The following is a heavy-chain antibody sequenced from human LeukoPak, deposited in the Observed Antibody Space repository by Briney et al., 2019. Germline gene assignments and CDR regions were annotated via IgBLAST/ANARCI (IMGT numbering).Heavy chain of an antibody. Sequence: ASVKVSYKPSGYTFTGGYVHWVRQAPGQGLEWMGWINPNSGETKFAQKFQGRVTMTRDTSISTVYMDLGGLRSDDTAVYYCARVLFNSGYDYWGQGSLVPVSS. CDR1: GYTFTGGY. CDR2: INPNSGET. J-gene: IGHJ4*02. D-gene: IGHD3-9*01. V-gene: IGHV1-2*02. CDR3: ARVLFNSGYDY.